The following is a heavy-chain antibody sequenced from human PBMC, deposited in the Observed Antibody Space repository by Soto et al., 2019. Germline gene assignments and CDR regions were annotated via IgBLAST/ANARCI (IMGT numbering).Heavy chain of an antibody. J-gene: IGHJ6*02. CDR1: GYTFSNYW. D-gene: IGHD3-22*01. V-gene: IGHV5-51*01. Sequence: GESLKISCKGSGYTFSNYWIGWVRQMPGKGLEWMGVIYPGDSETRFSPSFQGQVTISADKSIYTAYLQWRSLKASDSAMYYCASYDSSGYSYGMDVWGQGTTVTVSS. CDR2: IYPGDSET. CDR3: ASYDSSGYSYGMDV.